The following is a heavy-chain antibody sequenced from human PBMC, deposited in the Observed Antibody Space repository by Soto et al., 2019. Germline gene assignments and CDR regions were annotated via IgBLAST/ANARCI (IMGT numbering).Heavy chain of an antibody. CDR2: INPSGSST. CDR1: GYTFTSYY. Sequence: GASVKVSCKASGYTFTSYYMHWVRQAPGQGLEWMGIINPSGSSTSYAQKFQGRVTMTRDTSTSTVYMELSSLRSEDTAVYYCARDKGYSSSWYVGSVWFDPWGQGTLVTVSS. V-gene: IGHV1-46*01. D-gene: IGHD6-13*01. J-gene: IGHJ5*02. CDR3: ARDKGYSSSWYVGSVWFDP.